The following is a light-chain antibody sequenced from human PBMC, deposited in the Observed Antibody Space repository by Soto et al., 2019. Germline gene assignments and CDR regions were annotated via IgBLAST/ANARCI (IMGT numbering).Light chain of an antibody. CDR1: QPISRY. Sequence: IGCTPFPATLSLSPWERATLSCRASQPISRYLARYQQRRGQAPSLLIDDTSNRAAGVPPMFSGSGSGTDFTLTISSHEPEDFAVYYCQQRYSWAPVTFGQGTRLEI. CDR2: DTS. CDR3: QQRYSWAPVT. V-gene: IGKV3-11*01. J-gene: IGKJ5*01.